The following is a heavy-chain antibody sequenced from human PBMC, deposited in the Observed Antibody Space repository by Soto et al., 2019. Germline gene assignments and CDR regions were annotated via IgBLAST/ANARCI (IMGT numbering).Heavy chain of an antibody. J-gene: IGHJ5*02. CDR3: ARQPDYDFWSDYHNWFDP. Sequence: SETLSLTCTVSGGSISSSSYYWGWIRQPPGKGLEWIGSIYYSGSTYYNPSLKSRVTISVDTSKNQFSLKLSSVTAADTAVYYCARQPDYDFWSDYHNWFDPWGQGTLVTVSS. CDR1: GGSISSSSYY. CDR2: IYYSGST. D-gene: IGHD3-3*01. V-gene: IGHV4-39*01.